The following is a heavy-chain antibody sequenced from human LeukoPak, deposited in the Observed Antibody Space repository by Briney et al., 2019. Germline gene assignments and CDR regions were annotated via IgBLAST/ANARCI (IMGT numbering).Heavy chain of an antibody. V-gene: IGHV3-7*05. Sequence: GGSLRLSCVGSGFNFRSYWMSWVRQAPGKGLEWVANIKPDGSQKYFVDSAKGRFTISRDNAKNSVYLQMSSLRAEDTALYYCVRDGMGMIKAFDIWGQGTMVTVSS. CDR1: GFNFRSYW. CDR2: IKPDGSQK. CDR3: VRDGMGMIKAFDI. J-gene: IGHJ3*02. D-gene: IGHD3-16*01.